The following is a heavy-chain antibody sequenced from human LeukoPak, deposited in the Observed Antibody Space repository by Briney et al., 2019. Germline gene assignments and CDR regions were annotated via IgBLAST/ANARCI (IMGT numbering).Heavy chain of an antibody. CDR3: ARSGYGDYEWFDP. J-gene: IGHJ5*02. V-gene: IGHV1-2*02. Sequence: GASVKVSCKASGYTFTGYYMHWVRQAPGQGLEWMGWINPNSGGTNYAQKFQGRVTMTRDTPISTAYMELSRLRSDDTAVYYCARSGYGDYEWFDPWGQGTLVTVSS. CDR2: INPNSGGT. CDR1: GYTFTGYY. D-gene: IGHD4-17*01.